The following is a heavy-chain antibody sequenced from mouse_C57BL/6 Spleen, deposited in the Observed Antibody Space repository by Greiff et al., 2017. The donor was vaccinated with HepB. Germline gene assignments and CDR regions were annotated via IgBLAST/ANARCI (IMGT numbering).Heavy chain of an antibody. V-gene: IGHV1-64*01. CDR2: IHPNSGST. Sequence: VQLQQPGAELVKPGASVKLSCKASGYTFTSYWMHWVKQRPGQGLEWIGMIHPNSGSTNYNEKFKSKATLTVDKSSSTAYMQLSSLTSEDSAVYYCARASYYYGSSYYFDYWGQGTTRTVSS. J-gene: IGHJ2*01. CDR3: ARASYYYGSSYYFDY. CDR1: GYTFTSYW. D-gene: IGHD1-1*01.